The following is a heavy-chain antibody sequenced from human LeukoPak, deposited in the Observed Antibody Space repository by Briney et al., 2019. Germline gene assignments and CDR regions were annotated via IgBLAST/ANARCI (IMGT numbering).Heavy chain of an antibody. CDR1: GYALTELS. CDR2: FDPEDGET. CDR3: TTVLLWFGELSFDY. J-gene: IGHJ4*02. Sequence: ASVKVSCKVSGYALTELSMHWVRQAPGKGLEWMGGFDPEDGETIYAQKFQGRVTMTEDTSTDTAYMELSSLRSEDTAVYYCTTVLLWFGELSFDYWGQGTLVTVSS. V-gene: IGHV1-24*01. D-gene: IGHD3-10*01.